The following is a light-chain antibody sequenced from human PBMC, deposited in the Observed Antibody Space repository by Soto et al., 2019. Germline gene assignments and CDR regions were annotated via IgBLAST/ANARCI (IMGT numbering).Light chain of an antibody. CDR3: QYYGSSHWT. J-gene: IGKJ1*01. CDR1: QSVSSSY. CDR2: GAS. V-gene: IGKV3-20*01. Sequence: EFVLTQSPGTLSLSPGERATLSCRASQSVSSSYLAWYLQKPGQPPRILIYGASNRATGIPDRFSGSGSGTDFTLTISRLEPEDFAVFYCQYYGSSHWTFGQGTKVEIK.